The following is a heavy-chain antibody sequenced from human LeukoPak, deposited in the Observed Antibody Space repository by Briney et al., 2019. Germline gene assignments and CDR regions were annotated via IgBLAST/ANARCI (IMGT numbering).Heavy chain of an antibody. V-gene: IGHV1-69*13. CDR2: IIPIFGTA. D-gene: IGHD2-2*01. CDR1: GGTFSSYA. J-gene: IGHJ4*02. Sequence: ASVKVSCKASGGTFSSYAISWVRQAPGQGLEWMGGIIPIFGTANYAQKFQGRVTITADESTSTAYMELSSLRSEDTAVYYCATRLAASWGFDYWGQGTLSPSPQ. CDR3: ATRLAASWGFDY.